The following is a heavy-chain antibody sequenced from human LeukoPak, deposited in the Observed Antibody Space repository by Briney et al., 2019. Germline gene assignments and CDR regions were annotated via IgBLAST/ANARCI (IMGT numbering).Heavy chain of an antibody. J-gene: IGHJ2*01. V-gene: IGHV4-31*03. CDR2: IYYSGST. CDR1: GGSISSGGYY. CDR3: ASLEWFGELLYPNWYFDL. Sequence: PSETLSLTCTVSGGSISSGGYYWSWIRQHPGKGLEWIGYIYYSGSTYYNPSLKSRVTISVDTSKNQFSLKLSSVTAADTAVYYCASLEWFGELLYPNWYFDLWGRGTLVTASS. D-gene: IGHD3-10*01.